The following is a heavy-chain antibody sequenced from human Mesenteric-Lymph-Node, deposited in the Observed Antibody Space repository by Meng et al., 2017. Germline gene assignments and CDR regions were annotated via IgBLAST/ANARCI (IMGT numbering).Heavy chain of an antibody. CDR2: TYYRSKWYN. CDR3: ARECIVGALDAFDI. D-gene: IGHD1-26*01. V-gene: IGHV6-1*01. J-gene: IGHJ3*02. CDR1: GDSVSSNSAA. Sequence: SCVISGDSVSSNSAAWNWIRQSPSRGLEWLGRTYYRSKWYNDYAVSVKSRITINPDTSKNQFSLQLNSVTPEDTAVYYCARECIVGALDAFDIWGQGTMVTVSS.